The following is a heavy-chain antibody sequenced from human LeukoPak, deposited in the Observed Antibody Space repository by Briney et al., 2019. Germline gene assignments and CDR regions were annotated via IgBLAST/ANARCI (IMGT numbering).Heavy chain of an antibody. V-gene: IGHV4-34*01. CDR3: ARGSSGYSYGSFDY. J-gene: IGHJ4*02. Sequence: SETLSLTCTVSGGSISSYYWSWIRQPPGKGLEWIGEINHSGSTNYSPSLKSRVTISVDTSKNQFSLKLSSVTAADTAVYYCARGSSGYSYGSFDYWGQGTLVTVSS. CDR2: INHSGST. CDR1: GGSISSYY. D-gene: IGHD5-18*01.